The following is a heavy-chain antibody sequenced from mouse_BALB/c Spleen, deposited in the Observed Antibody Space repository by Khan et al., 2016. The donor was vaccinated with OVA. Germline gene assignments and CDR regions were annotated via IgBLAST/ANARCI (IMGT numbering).Heavy chain of an antibody. J-gene: IGHJ2*01. CDR1: GFSLTSYG. V-gene: IGHV2-9*02. D-gene: IGHD1-3*01. CDR2: IWTGGST. Sequence: QVQLKQSGPGLVAPSQSLSLTCTVSGFSLTSYGVHWVRQPPGKGLEWLGVIWTGGSTNYNSALMSRLIISKDNSKRQVFLKMTSLQTDDTAVDYCARLEDIWGQGTTLTVSS. CDR3: ARLEDI.